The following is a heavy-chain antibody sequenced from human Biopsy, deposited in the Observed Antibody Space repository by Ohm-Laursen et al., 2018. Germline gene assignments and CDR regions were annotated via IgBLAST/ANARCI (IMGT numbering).Heavy chain of an antibody. Sequence: ASVKVSCKASGYDFLDFHIHWVRQVPGQGLEWIGHINPHTGVTKYAQKILDRITMTGDTSISTAYMDLSRLTSADTGIYYCARPSGGVSTIGFDPWGQGTLVIVSS. D-gene: IGHD5/OR15-5a*01. CDR2: INPHTGVT. J-gene: IGHJ5*02. V-gene: IGHV1-2*05. CDR3: ARPSGGVSTIGFDP. CDR1: GYDFLDFH.